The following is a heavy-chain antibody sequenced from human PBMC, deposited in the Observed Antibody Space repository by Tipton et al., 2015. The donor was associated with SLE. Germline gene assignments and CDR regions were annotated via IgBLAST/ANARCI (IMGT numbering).Heavy chain of an antibody. CDR3: ADGYPSAY. CDR1: GGSFSGYY. Sequence: TLSLTCAVYGGSFSGYYWSWIRQPPGKGLEWIGEINHSGSTNYNPSLKSRVTISLDTSKNQFSLKLSSVTAADTAVYYCADGYPSAYWGQGTLVTVSS. J-gene: IGHJ4*02. V-gene: IGHV4-34*01. CDR2: INHSGST. D-gene: IGHD5-24*01.